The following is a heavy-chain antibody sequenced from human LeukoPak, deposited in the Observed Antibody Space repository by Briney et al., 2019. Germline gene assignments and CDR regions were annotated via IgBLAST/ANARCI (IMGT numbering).Heavy chain of an antibody. D-gene: IGHD3-10*01. J-gene: IGHJ4*02. CDR2: IRYDGSNK. CDR3: ASMTYYYGSAEDY. CDR1: GFTFSSYG. V-gene: IGHV3-30*02. Sequence: GGSLRLSCAASGFTFSSYGMHWVRQAPGKGLEWVAFIRYDGSNKYYADSVKGRFTISRDNSKNTLYLQMNSLRAEDTAVYYCASMTYYYGSAEDYWGQGTLVTVSS.